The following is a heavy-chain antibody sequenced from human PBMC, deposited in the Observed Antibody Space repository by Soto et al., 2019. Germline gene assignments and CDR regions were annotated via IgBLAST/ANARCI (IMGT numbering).Heavy chain of an antibody. D-gene: IGHD2-15*01. CDR3: ARIGCSGGSCYPGFDY. V-gene: IGHV1-2*04. J-gene: IGHJ4*02. Sequence: QVQLVQSGAEVKKPGASVKVSCKASGYTFTGYYMHWVRQAPGQGLEWMGWINPNSGGTNYAQKFQGWVTMTRDTSISTAYMELSRLRSDDTAVYYCARIGCSGGSCYPGFDYWGQGTLVTVSS. CDR2: INPNSGGT. CDR1: GYTFTGYY.